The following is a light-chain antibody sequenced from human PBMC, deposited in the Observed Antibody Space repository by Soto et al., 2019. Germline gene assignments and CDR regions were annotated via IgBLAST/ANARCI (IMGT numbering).Light chain of an antibody. CDR3: QKYNSAPAT. CDR2: AAS. CDR1: QSVSNY. V-gene: IGKV1-27*01. J-gene: IGKJ1*01. Sequence: DIQMTQSPSSLSASVGDRVTITCRASQSVSNYLHWYQQKPGKAPNLLIYAASTLQSGVPSRFSGSGSGTDFTLTISSLQPEDVATYYCQKYNSAPATFGQGTKVDI.